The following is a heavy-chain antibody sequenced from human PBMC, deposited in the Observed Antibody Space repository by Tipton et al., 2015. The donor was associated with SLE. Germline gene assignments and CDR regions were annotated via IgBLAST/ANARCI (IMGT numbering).Heavy chain of an antibody. CDR3: ARGHKYYYDSSGYCSDY. D-gene: IGHD3-22*01. Sequence: QSGAEVKKPGSSLKVSCKASGGTFSSYAISWVRQAPGQGLEWMGGIIPIFGTPNYAQKFQGRVTITADESTSTAYMELSSLRSEDTAVYYCARGHKYYYDSSGYCSDYWGQGTLVTVSS. CDR2: IIPIFGTP. J-gene: IGHJ4*02. CDR1: GGTFSSYA. V-gene: IGHV1-69*01.